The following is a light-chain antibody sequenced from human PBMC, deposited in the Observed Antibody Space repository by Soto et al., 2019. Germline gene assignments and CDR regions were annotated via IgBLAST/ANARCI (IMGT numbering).Light chain of an antibody. CDR2: GVS. V-gene: IGLV2-14*01. CDR1: TSDVGGYNY. J-gene: IGLJ3*02. Sequence: QSVLTQPASVSGSPGQSITISCTGTTSDVGGYNYVSWYQQHPGKAPKLMIYGVSNRPSGVSNRFSGSKSGNTASLTISGLQAEDEADYYCTSYTSSTTLRVFGGGTKLTGL. CDR3: TSYTSSTTLRV.